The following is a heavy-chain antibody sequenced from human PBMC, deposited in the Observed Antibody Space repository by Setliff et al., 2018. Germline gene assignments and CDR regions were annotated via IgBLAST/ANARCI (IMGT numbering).Heavy chain of an antibody. D-gene: IGHD5-12*01. CDR3: ARGGTFRYFDF. V-gene: IGHV4-59*01. Sequence: SETLSLTCTVSDGSLSTYYWSWIRQPPGKGLEFIGYDYYSGTANYSPSLRSRLTISVDTSKNQFSLKLRSVTAADTAVYYCARGGTFRYFDFWGQGAPGTVSS. CDR2: DYYSGTA. J-gene: IGHJ4*02. CDR1: DGSLSTYY.